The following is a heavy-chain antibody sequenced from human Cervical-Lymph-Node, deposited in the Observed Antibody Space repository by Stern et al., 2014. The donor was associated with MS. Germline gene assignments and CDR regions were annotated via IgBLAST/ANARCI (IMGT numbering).Heavy chain of an antibody. V-gene: IGHV3-30-3*01. D-gene: IGHD6-6*01. CDR1: RFTFSIYA. CDR3: AGGPYARSSWFDH. Sequence: QVQLVESGGGVVQPGRSLRLSCAASRFTFSIYAMHWVRQAPGKGLEWMAVISEDGNTIYYADSGKGRITISRDNSKDTLYVHLHNLTSEDTAVYYCAGGPYARSSWFDHWGQGTLVIVSS. J-gene: IGHJ5*02. CDR2: ISEDGNTI.